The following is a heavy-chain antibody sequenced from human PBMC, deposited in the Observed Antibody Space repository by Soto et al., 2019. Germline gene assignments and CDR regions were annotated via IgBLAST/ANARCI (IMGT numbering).Heavy chain of an antibody. Sequence: KPSETLSLTCAVYGGSFSVYYWSWIRQPPGKGLEWIGEINHSGSTNYNPSLKSRVTISVDTSKNQFSLKLSSVTAADTAVYYCARRGMGVTATRPFDYWGQGT. D-gene: IGHD2-21*02. J-gene: IGHJ4*02. CDR2: INHSGST. CDR1: GGSFSVYY. CDR3: ARRGMGVTATRPFDY. V-gene: IGHV4-34*01.